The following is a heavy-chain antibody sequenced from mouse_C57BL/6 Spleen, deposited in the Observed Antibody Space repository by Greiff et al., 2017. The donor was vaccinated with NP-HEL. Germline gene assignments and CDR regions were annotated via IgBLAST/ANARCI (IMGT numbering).Heavy chain of an antibody. CDR2: IGPNGGGT. V-gene: IGHV1-72*01. J-gene: IGHJ3*01. CDR1: GYTFTSYW. CDR3: AREGEFLFAY. Sequence: VKLQQPGAELVKPGASVKLSCKASGYTFTSYWMHWVKQRPGRGLEWIGRIGPNGGGTKYNEKFKSKATLTVDKPSSTAYMQLSSLTSEDAAVYYCAREGEFLFAYWGQGTLLTVSA.